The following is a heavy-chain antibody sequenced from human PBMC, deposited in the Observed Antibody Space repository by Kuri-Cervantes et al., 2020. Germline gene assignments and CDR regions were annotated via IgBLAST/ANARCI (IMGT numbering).Heavy chain of an antibody. CDR2: IKQDGSEK. Sequence: GESLKISCAASGFTFSSYWMSWVRQAPGKGLEWVANIKQDGSEKYYVDSVKGRFTISRDNAKNSLYLQMNSLRAEDTAVYYCARGDRDGYNYFYYYGVDVWGQGTTVTVSS. CDR3: ARGDRDGYNYFYYYGVDV. CDR1: GFTFSSYW. V-gene: IGHV3-7*01. J-gene: IGHJ6*02. D-gene: IGHD5-24*01.